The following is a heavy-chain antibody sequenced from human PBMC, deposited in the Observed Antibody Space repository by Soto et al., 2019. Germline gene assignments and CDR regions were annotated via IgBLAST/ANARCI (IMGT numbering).Heavy chain of an antibody. CDR2: IYYSGST. D-gene: IGHD5-18*01. CDR3: ARTPPRYGYISDRPGGFDY. CDR1: GGSISSGGYY. V-gene: IGHV4-31*03. Sequence: QVQLQESGPGLVKPTQTLSLTCTVSGGSISSGGYYWSWIRQHPGKGLEWIGHIYYSGSTDYNPSLKSRVTLSVDTSKNQFSLKLSSVTASDTAVYYCARTPPRYGYISDRPGGFDYLGQGTLVTVSS. J-gene: IGHJ4*02.